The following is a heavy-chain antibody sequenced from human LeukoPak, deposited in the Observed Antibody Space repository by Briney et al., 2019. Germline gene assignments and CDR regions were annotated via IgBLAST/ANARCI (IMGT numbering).Heavy chain of an antibody. V-gene: IGHV4-59*01. D-gene: IGHD3-10*01. CDR3: ARDLDYYGSGSYGFDP. Sequence: SETLSLTCTVSGGSISSYYWSWIRQPPGKGLEWIGYIYYSGSTNYSPSLKSRVTISVDTSKNQFSLKLSSVTAADTAVYYCARDLDYYGSGSYGFDPWGQGALVTVSS. CDR1: GGSISSYY. J-gene: IGHJ5*02. CDR2: IYYSGST.